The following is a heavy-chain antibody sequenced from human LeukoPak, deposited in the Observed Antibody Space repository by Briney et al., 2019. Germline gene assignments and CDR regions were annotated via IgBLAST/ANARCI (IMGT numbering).Heavy chain of an antibody. CDR2: INHSGST. J-gene: IGHJ5*02. CDR3: ARGFYCSSTSCYRNWFDP. Sequence: TETLSLTCAVYGGSFSGYYWSWIRQPPGKGLEWIGEINHSGSTNYNPSLKSRVTISVDTSKNQFSLKLSSMTAADTAVYYCARGFYCSSTSCYRNWFDPWGQGTLVTVSS. CDR1: GGSFSGYY. D-gene: IGHD2-2*02. V-gene: IGHV4-34*01.